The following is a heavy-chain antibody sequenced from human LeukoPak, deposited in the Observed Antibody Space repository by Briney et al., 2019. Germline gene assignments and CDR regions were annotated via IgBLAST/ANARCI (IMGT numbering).Heavy chain of an antibody. D-gene: IGHD2-2*02. CDR3: AREFVPAAIFVY. V-gene: IGHV4-59*01. CDR1: GGSISSYY. J-gene: IGHJ4*02. Sequence: PSETLSLTCTVSGGSISSYYWRWIRQPPGKGLEWIGYIYYSGSTNYNPSLKSRVTISVDTSKNQFSLKLSSVTAADTAVYYCAREFVPAAIFVYWGQGTLVTVSS. CDR2: IYYSGST.